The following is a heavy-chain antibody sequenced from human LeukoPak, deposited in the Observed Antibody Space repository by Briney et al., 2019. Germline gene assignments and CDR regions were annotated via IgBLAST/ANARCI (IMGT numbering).Heavy chain of an antibody. CDR1: GFTFSSYW. CDR2: INSDGSST. Sequence: GGSLRLSCAASGFTFSSYWMHWVRQAPGKGLVWVSRINSDGSSTSYADSVKGRFTISRDNAQNSVHLQMDSLRAEDTALYYCAKDRDSYGFNGMDVWGQGTTVSVSS. CDR3: AKDRDSYGFNGMDV. D-gene: IGHD5-18*01. V-gene: IGHV3-74*01. J-gene: IGHJ6*02.